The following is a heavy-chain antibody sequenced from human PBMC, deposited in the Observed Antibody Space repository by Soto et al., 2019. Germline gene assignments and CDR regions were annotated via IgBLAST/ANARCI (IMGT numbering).Heavy chain of an antibody. D-gene: IGHD3-22*01. V-gene: IGHV4-30-4*01. CDR2: IYYSGST. CDR1: GGSISSGDYY. CDR3: ARDGDDSSGYYHEDS. Sequence: QVQLQESGPGLVKPSQTLSLTCTVSGGSISSGDYYWSWIRQPPGKGLEWIGYIYYSGSTYYNPSLKTRVTISVYTSKNQFSRKLSSVTAADTAVYYCARDGDDSSGYYHEDSWGQGTLVTVSS. J-gene: IGHJ4*02.